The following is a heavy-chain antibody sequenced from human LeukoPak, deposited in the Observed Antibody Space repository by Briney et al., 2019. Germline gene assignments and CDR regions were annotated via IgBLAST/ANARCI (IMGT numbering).Heavy chain of an antibody. V-gene: IGHV3-9*01. CDR1: GFIFDDYG. Sequence: GGSLRLSCEASGFIFDDYGMHWVQQAPGKGLEWVSGISRNNARGYAGSVRVRVTISRDNARNSLYLQMNSLREEDTDLYYCAKEDVTRKGYMDVWGKGTTVTVSS. CDR2: ISRNNAR. CDR3: AKEDVTRKGYMDV. J-gene: IGHJ6*04. D-gene: IGHD1-14*01.